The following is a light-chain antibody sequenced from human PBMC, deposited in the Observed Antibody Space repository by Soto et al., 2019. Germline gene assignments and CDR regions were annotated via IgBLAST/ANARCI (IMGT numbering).Light chain of an antibody. CDR3: QQYNSYL. CDR1: QSISSW. J-gene: IGKJ1*01. V-gene: IGKV1-5*03. Sequence: DIHMTQPPSTLSASVGDRVTITCRASQSISSWLAWYQQKPGKAPKLLIYKASSLESGVPSRFSGSGSGTEFTLTISSLQPDDFATYYCQQYNSYLFGQGTKVDI. CDR2: KAS.